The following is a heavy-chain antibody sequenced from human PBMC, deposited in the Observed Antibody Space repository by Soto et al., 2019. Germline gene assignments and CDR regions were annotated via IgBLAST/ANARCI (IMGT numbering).Heavy chain of an antibody. CDR1: GYTFTSYG. J-gene: IGHJ5*02. D-gene: IGHD3-9*01. CDR2: ISAYNGNT. V-gene: IGHV1-18*01. CDR3: ARDWTYYDILTGPIFDP. Sequence: ASVKVSCKASGYTFTSYGISWVRQAPGQGLEWMGWISAYNGNTNYAQKLQGRVTMATDTSTSTAYMELRSLRSDDTAVYYCARDWTYYDILTGPIFDPWGQRTLVTVSS.